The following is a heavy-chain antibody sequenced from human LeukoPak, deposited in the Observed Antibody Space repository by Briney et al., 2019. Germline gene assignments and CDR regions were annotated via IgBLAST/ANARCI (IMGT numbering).Heavy chain of an antibody. V-gene: IGHV3-23*01. CDR1: GFTFSSYS. CDR2: ISGSGGST. J-gene: IGHJ1*01. CDR3: AKAAGRREKDRYFQH. D-gene: IGHD1-26*01. Sequence: GGSLRLSCAASGFTFSSYSMNWVRQAPGKGLEWVSAISGSGGSTYYADSVKGRFTISRDNSKNTLYLQMNSLRAEDTAVYYCAKAAGRREKDRYFQHWGQGTLVTVSS.